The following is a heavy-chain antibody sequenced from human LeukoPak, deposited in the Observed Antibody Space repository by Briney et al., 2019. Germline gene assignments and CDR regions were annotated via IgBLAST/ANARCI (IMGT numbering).Heavy chain of an antibody. CDR3: ARRRFGELSPDY. CDR2: INPNSGGT. V-gene: IGHV1-2*02. CDR1: GYTFTGYY. Sequence: ASVTVSCKASGYTFTGYYMHWVRQAPGQGLEWMGWINPNSGGTNYAQKFQGRVTMTRETSISTAYMELSRLRSDDTAVYYCARRRFGELSPDYWGQGTLVTVSS. D-gene: IGHD3-10*01. J-gene: IGHJ4*02.